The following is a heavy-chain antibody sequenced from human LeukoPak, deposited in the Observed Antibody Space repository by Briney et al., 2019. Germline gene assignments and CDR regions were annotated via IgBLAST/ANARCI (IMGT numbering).Heavy chain of an antibody. V-gene: IGHV4-4*07. D-gene: IGHD4-11*01. J-gene: IGHJ4*02. CDR2: IYTSGST. Sequence: PSETQSLTCRVSGGSISYYYWSWIRQPAGKGLEWIGRIYTSGSTNYNPSLKSRVPLLVDTSKNQFSLKLNSVTAADTAVYYCARQGPLTTAVTTRTNPFDYWGQGTLVTVSS. CDR3: ARQGPLTTAVTTRTNPFDY. CDR1: GGSISYYY.